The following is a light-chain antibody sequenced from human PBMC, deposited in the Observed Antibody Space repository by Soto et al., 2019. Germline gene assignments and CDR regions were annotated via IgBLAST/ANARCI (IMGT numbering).Light chain of an antibody. CDR3: QQYYSTPYT. J-gene: IGKJ2*01. V-gene: IGKV4-1*01. Sequence: DIMMTQSPDSLAVSLGERATINCKSSQSLLDRSNNKDSLVWYQQKPGQPPKLLIYWASSRESGVPDRFSGSGSGADFTLTITSLQAEDVALYYCQQYYSTPYTFGQGTKLEIK. CDR1: QSLLDRSNNKDS. CDR2: WAS.